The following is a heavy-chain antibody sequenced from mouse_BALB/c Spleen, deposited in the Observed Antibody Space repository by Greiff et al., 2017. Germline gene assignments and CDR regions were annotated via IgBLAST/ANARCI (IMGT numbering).Heavy chain of an antibody. CDR2: ISSGGSYT. D-gene: IGHD2-4*01. Sequence: DVMLVESGGGLVKPGGSLKLSCAASGFTFSSYTMSWVRQTPEKRLEWVATISSGGSYTYYPDSVKGRFTISRDNAKNTLYLQMSSLKSEDTAMYYCTRATMITTRDLAYWGQGTLVTVSA. CDR3: TRATMITTRDLAY. J-gene: IGHJ3*01. CDR1: GFTFSSYT. V-gene: IGHV5-6-4*01.